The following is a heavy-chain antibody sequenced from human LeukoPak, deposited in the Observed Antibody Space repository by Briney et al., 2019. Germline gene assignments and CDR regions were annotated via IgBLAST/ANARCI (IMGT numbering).Heavy chain of an antibody. CDR1: GFTFSSYW. Sequence: GGSLRLSCAASGFTFSSYWMSWVRQAPGKGLEWVANIKQDGSEKYYVDSVKGRFTISRDNAKNSLYLQMNSLRGEDTAVYYCASGIRAFDNWGQGTLVTVSA. CDR2: IKQDGSEK. V-gene: IGHV3-7*01. J-gene: IGHJ4*02. CDR3: ASGIRAFDN. D-gene: IGHD1-26*01.